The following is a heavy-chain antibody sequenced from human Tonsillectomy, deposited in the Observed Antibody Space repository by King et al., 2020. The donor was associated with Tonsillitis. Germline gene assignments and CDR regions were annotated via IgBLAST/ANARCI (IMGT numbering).Heavy chain of an antibody. Sequence: QLQESGPGLVKPSETLSLTCTVSGGSISSYYWSWIWPPPGKGLEWIGYIYYSGSTNYNPSLKSRVTISVDTSKNQFSLKLSSVTAADTAVYYCARVLVGATTADDAFDIWGQGTMVTVSS. D-gene: IGHD1-26*01. J-gene: IGHJ3*02. V-gene: IGHV4-59*01. CDR2: IYYSGST. CDR3: ARVLVGATTADDAFDI. CDR1: GGSISSYY.